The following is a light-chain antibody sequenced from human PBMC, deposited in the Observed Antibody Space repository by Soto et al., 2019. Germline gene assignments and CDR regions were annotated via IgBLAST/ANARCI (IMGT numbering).Light chain of an antibody. CDR1: ASDVAAYNY. V-gene: IGLV2-8*01. CDR2: EVS. Sequence: QSVLTQPPSASGSPGQPVPISCTGPASDVAAYNYVSWYQQHPGKAPKLLIYEVSERPSGVPDRFSGSKSANTASLTVSGLQAEDEADYYCSSYAGNNNLVFGGGTKVTVL. CDR3: SSYAGNNNLV. J-gene: IGLJ2*01.